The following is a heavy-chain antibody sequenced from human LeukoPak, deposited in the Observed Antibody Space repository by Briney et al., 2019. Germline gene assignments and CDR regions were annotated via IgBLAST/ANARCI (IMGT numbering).Heavy chain of an antibody. CDR3: ARDTSSPYSNHQWFDP. J-gene: IGHJ5*02. CDR1: EFTSSNYG. D-gene: IGHD4-11*01. Sequence: GGSLRLSCAASEFTSSNYGMHWVRQAPGKGLEWVAVISYDGTKKNHADSVKGRFTISRDNSKNTLYLQMNSLRAEDTAVYYCARDTSSPYSNHQWFDPWGQGTLVTVSS. V-gene: IGHV3-30-3*01. CDR2: ISYDGTKK.